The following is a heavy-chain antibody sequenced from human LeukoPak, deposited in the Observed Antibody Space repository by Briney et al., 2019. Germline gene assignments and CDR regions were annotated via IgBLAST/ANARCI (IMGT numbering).Heavy chain of an antibody. V-gene: IGHV1-8*02. CDR1: GGTFSSYA. CDR2: MNPNSGNT. Sequence: ASVKVSCKASGGTFSSYAISWVRQATGQGLEWMGWMNPNSGNTGYAQKFQGRVTMTRNTSISTAYMELSSLRSEDTAVYYCAIIGYSYGYWGQGTLVTVSS. CDR3: AIIGYSYGY. J-gene: IGHJ4*02. D-gene: IGHD5-18*01.